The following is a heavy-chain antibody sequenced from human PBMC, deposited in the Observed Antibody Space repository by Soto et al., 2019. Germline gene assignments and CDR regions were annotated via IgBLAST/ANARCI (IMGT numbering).Heavy chain of an antibody. J-gene: IGHJ3*02. Sequence: QVQLVQSGAEVKKPGASVKVSCKASGYTFTSYAMHWVRQAPGQRLEWMGWINAGNGNTKYSQKFQGRVTITRDTSASTAHMELSSLRSEDTAVYYCARGASMVRGVILDAFDIWGQGTMVTVSS. CDR1: GYTFTSYA. CDR2: INAGNGNT. V-gene: IGHV1-3*01. CDR3: ARGASMVRGVILDAFDI. D-gene: IGHD3-10*01.